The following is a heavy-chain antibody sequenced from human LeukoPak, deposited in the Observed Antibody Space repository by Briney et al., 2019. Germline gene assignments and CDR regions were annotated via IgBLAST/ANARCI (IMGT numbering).Heavy chain of an antibody. J-gene: IGHJ6*03. V-gene: IGHV3-7*01. CDR1: GFTFSSYW. CDR2: IKQDGSEK. Sequence: GGSLRLSCAASGFTFSSYWMSWVRQAPGKGLEWVANIKQDGSEKYYVDSVKGRFTISRDNAKNSLYLQMNSLRAEDTAVYYCARAANDGGYDFWSGYFYYYYYMDVWGKGTTVTVSS. CDR3: ARAANDGGYDFWSGYFYYYYYMDV. D-gene: IGHD3-3*01.